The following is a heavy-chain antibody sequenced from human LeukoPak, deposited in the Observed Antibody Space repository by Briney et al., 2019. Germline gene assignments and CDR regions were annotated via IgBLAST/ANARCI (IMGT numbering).Heavy chain of an antibody. Sequence: WASVKVSGKASGDTFTNQDINWVRQATGQGLEWMGWMNPTSGNTGSAQKFQGRLTMTRDTSVSTAYMELSSLRSEEPAVYYCARGRYSNTWYVDIWGQGTLLTVSS. CDR1: GDTFTNQD. CDR2: MNPTSGNT. CDR3: ARGRYSNTWYVDI. J-gene: IGHJ4*02. D-gene: IGHD2-2*01. V-gene: IGHV1-8*01.